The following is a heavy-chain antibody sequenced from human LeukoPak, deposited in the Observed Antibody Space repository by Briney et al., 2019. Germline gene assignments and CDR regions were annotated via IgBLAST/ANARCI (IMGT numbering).Heavy chain of an antibody. D-gene: IGHD6-19*01. CDR3: AKDKYSSGWETTGPFDY. Sequence: GGSLRLSCAASGFTFSSYAMSWVRQAPGKGLEWVSAISGSGGSTYYADSVKGRFTISRDNSKNTPYLQMNSLRAEDTAVYYCAKDKYSSGWETTGPFDYWGQGTLVTVSS. CDR1: GFTFSSYA. J-gene: IGHJ4*02. V-gene: IGHV3-23*01. CDR2: ISGSGGST.